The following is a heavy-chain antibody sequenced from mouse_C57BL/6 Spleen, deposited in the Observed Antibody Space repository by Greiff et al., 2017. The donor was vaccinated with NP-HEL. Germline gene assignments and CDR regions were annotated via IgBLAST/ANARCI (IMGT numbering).Heavy chain of an antibody. CDR3: SYCYGSGYDWYFGG. D-gene: IGHD1-1*01. J-gene: IGHJ1*03. CDR2: IDPEDGET. CDR1: GFNIKDYY. Sequence: EVQVEESGAELVKPGASVKLSCTASGFNIKDYYMHWVKQRPEQGLEWIGRIDPEDGETKYAPKFQGKATITADTSSNTAYLQLSSLTSEDTAVYYCSYCYGSGYDWYFGGWGTGPTVTVSS. V-gene: IGHV14-2*01.